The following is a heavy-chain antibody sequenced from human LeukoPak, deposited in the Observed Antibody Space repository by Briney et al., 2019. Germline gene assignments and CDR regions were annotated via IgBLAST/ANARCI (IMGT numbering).Heavy chain of an antibody. CDR2: IIPIFGTA. J-gene: IGHJ5*02. V-gene: IGHV1-69*05. CDR3: ARAQPNFHWLNWFDP. Sequence: SVKVSCKASGGTFSSYAISWVRQAPGQGLEWMGRIIPIFGTANYAQKFQGRVTITTDESTSTAYMELSSLRSEDTAVYYCARAQPNFHWLNWFDPWGQGTLVTVSS. CDR1: GGTFSSYA. D-gene: IGHD3-9*01.